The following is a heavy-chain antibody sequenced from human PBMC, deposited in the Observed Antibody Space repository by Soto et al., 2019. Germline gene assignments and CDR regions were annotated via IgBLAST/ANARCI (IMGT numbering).Heavy chain of an antibody. V-gene: IGHV1-46*01. J-gene: IGHJ4*02. CDR1: GYTFTSYY. CDR2: INPSGGST. Sequence: ASVKVSCKASGYTFTSYYMHWVRQAPGQGLEWMGIINPSGGSTSYAQKFQGRVTMTRDTSTSTVYMELSSLRSEDTAVYYCARRAYCTNGVCQSVDYWGQGTLVTVSS. CDR3: ARRAYCTNGVCQSVDY. D-gene: IGHD2-8*01.